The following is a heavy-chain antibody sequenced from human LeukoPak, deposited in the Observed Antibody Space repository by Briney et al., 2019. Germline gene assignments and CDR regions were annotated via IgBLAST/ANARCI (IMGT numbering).Heavy chain of an antibody. V-gene: IGHV1-3*01. J-gene: IGHJ6*02. CDR1: GYTLTSYA. CDR2: INAGNGNT. CDR3: ARARYSYGYYYGMDV. Sequence: ASVKVSCKVSGYTLTSYAMHWVRQAPGQRLEWMGWINAGNGNTKYSQKFQGRVTITRDTSASTAYMELSSLRSEDTAVYYCARARYSYGYYYGMDVWGQGTTVTVSS. D-gene: IGHD5-18*01.